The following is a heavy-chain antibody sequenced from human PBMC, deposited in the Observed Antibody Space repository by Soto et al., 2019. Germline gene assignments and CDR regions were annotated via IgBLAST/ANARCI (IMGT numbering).Heavy chain of an antibody. V-gene: IGHV4-4*02. CDR2: VYHTGST. CDR3: ARVVVGASLFDY. D-gene: IGHD1-26*01. Sequence: PSETLSLTCAVSGTSISSTFWWTWVRQPPGKGLEWIGEVYHTGSTKYNPSLKSRVTISLDKSKNQFSLRLSSVTAADTAVYYCARVVVGASLFDYWGHGTLVT. J-gene: IGHJ4*01. CDR1: GTSISSTFW.